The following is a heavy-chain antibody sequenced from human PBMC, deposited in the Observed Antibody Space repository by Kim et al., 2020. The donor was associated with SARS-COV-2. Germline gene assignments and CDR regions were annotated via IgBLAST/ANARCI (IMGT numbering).Heavy chain of an antibody. J-gene: IGHJ3*02. V-gene: IGHV1-69*06. D-gene: IGHD3-22*01. CDR3: AGDSSGSNDAFDI. CDR1: GGTFSSYA. Sequence: SVKVSCKASGGTFSSYAISWVRQAPGQGLEWMGGIIPIFGTANYAQKFQGRVTITADKSTSTAYMELSSLRSEDTAVYYCAGDSSGSNDAFDIWGQGTMVTVSS. CDR2: IIPIFGTA.